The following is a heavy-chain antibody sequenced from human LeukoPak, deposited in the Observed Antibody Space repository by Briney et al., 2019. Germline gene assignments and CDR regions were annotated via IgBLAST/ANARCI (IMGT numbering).Heavy chain of an antibody. D-gene: IGHD1-20*01. J-gene: IGHJ4*02. CDR3: VRDPGITGTSD. CDR2: I. Sequence: GGSLRLSCAASGFTFRSYEMNWVRQAPGKGLEWVSYIDYVKGRFTISSDKAKSSLSLKMNRMRAEYAAVYYCVRDPGITGTSDWGQGTMVTVSS. V-gene: IGHV3-48*03. CDR1: GFTFRSYE.